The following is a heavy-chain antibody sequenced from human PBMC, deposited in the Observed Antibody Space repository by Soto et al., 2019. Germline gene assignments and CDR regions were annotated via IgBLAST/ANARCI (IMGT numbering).Heavy chain of an antibody. Sequence: GGSLRLSXAASGFTFSSYAMSWVRQAPGKGLEWVSAISGSGGSTYYADSVKGRFTISRDNSKNTLYLQMNSLRAEDTAVYYCAKGGHSGYDYGEQWPTPFFDYWGQGTLVTVSS. CDR3: AKGGHSGYDYGEQWPTPFFDY. CDR1: GFTFSSYA. CDR2: ISGSGGST. D-gene: IGHD5-12*01. J-gene: IGHJ4*02. V-gene: IGHV3-23*01.